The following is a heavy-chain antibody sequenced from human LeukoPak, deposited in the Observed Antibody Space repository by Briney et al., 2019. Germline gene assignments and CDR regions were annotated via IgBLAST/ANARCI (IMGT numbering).Heavy chain of an antibody. CDR2: ISSSNSYI. V-gene: IGHV3-21*01. CDR3: AREITVAGIDY. D-gene: IGHD6-19*01. Sequence: GRSLGLSCAASGFTFSSYSMNWVRQAPGKGLEWVSSISSSNSYIYYAGSVKGRFTISRDNAKKSLYLQMNSLRAEDTAVYYCAREITVAGIDYWGQGTLVTVSS. J-gene: IGHJ4*02. CDR1: GFTFSSYS.